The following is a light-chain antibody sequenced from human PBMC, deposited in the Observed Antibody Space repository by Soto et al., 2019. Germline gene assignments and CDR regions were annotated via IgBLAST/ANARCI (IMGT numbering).Light chain of an antibody. Sequence: IILTQSPATLSFSPGERATLACGASQSVSSSYVAWYQHRPGLAPRLLIYGASTRATGIPARFSGGGSGTDFTLTISRLAPEDFALYYCQHYDTSPITFGQGTRLENK. J-gene: IGKJ5*01. CDR3: QHYDTSPIT. V-gene: IGKV3D-20*01. CDR2: GAS. CDR1: QSVSSSY.